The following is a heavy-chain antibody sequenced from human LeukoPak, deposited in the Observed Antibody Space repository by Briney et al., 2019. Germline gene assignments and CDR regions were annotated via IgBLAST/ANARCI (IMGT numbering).Heavy chain of an antibody. J-gene: IGHJ4*02. D-gene: IGHD6-19*01. V-gene: IGHV3-11*01. Sequence: KPGGSLRLSCAASGFTFSDYYMSWIRQAPGKGLEWVSYISSSGSTIYYADSVKGRFTISRDNAKNSLYLQMNSLRAEDTAVYYCAKLYSSGSLNDYWGQGTLVTVSS. CDR1: GFTFSDYY. CDR2: ISSSGSTI. CDR3: AKLYSSGSLNDY.